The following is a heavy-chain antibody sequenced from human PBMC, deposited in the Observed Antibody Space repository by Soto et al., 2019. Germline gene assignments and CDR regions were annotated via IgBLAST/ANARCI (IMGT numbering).Heavy chain of an antibody. CDR3: AKVFSYSVIDY. CDR2: ISYDGSNK. J-gene: IGHJ4*02. Sequence: QVQLVESGGGVVQPGRSLRLSCAASGFTFSTYGMHWVRQAPGKGLEWVAVISYDGSNKYYADSVKGRFTISRDNSKNTLYLPMSSLRAEDTAVYYCAKVFSYSVIDYWGQGTLVTVSS. D-gene: IGHD5-18*01. CDR1: GFTFSTYG. V-gene: IGHV3-30*18.